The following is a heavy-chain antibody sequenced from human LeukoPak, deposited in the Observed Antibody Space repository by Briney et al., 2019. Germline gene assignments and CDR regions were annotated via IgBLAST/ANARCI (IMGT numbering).Heavy chain of an antibody. CDR2: IYYSGST. CDR3: ARDRNNYGSGSYEHHFDY. V-gene: IGHV4-59*01. Sequence: SETLSLTCTVSGGSISSYYWSWIRQPPGKGLEWIGYIYYSGSTNYNPSLKSRVTISVDTSKNQFSLKLSSVTAADTAVYYCARDRNNYGSGSYEHHFDYWGQGTLVTVSS. J-gene: IGHJ4*02. CDR1: GGSISSYY. D-gene: IGHD3-10*01.